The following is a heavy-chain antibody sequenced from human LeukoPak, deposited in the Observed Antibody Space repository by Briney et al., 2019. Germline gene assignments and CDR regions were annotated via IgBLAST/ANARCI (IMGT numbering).Heavy chain of an antibody. J-gene: IGHJ3*02. D-gene: IGHD1-26*01. CDR1: GGSISSYY. Sequence: SETLSLTCTVSGGSISSYYWSWIRQPPGKGLEWIGYIYYSGSTNYNPSLKSRVTISVDTSKNQFSLKLSSVTAADTAVYYCARDYQWELLWDGAFDIWGQGTMVTVSS. CDR2: IYYSGST. CDR3: ARDYQWELLWDGAFDI. V-gene: IGHV4-59*01.